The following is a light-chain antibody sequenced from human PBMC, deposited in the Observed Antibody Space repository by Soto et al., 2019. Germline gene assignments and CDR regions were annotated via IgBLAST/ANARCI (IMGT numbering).Light chain of an antibody. V-gene: IGKV1-9*01. Sequence: IQLTQSPSSLSASVGDSVTITCRASQGITSYLAWYQQKPGTAPKVLISGASDLHGGVPSRFSGSGSRTDFTLTITHLQSEDFATYYCQHYLNYPITLGQGTRLEIK. J-gene: IGKJ5*01. CDR1: QGITSY. CDR2: GAS. CDR3: QHYLNYPIT.